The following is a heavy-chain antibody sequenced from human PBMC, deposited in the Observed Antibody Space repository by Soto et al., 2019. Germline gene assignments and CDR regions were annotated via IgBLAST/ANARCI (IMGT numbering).Heavy chain of an antibody. V-gene: IGHV3-30-3*01. CDR3: ARDKNYGPDY. CDR1: GFTFSSYA. J-gene: IGHJ4*02. CDR2: ISYDGSNK. Sequence: QVQLVESGGGVVQPGRSLRLSCAASGFTFSSYAMHWVRQAPGKGLEWVAVISYDGSNKYYADSVKGRFTISRDNSKNTLYLQMNSLRAEDTVVYYCARDKNYGPDYWGQGTLVTVSS. D-gene: IGHD1-7*01.